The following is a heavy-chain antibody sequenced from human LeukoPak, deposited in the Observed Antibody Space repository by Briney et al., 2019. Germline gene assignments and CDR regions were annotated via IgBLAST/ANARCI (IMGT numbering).Heavy chain of an antibody. D-gene: IGHD3-22*01. Sequence: KPGESLKIPLKGSGYSFTSYWIGWVRQMPGKGLEWMGVIYPGDSDTRYSTSFQGKVTISADKSTSTAYLQWSSLKASDTAMYYCARRHYYDSSGYYLNWFDPWGQGTLVTVSS. CDR2: IYPGDSDT. CDR3: ARRHYYDSSGYYLNWFDP. J-gene: IGHJ5*02. CDR1: GYSFTSYW. V-gene: IGHV5-51*03.